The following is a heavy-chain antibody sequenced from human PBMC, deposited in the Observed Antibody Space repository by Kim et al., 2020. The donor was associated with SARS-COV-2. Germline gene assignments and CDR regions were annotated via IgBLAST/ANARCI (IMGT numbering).Heavy chain of an antibody. CDR3: AKTSYYSGSGSYYIFDD. V-gene: IGHV3-7*03. CDR2: IKQDASEK. Sequence: GGSLRLSCVASGFTFSNYWMSWVRQAPGKGLEWVANIKQDASEKSYVDSVKGRFTISRDNTKKSLFLQMNSLRAEDTAVYYCAKTSYYSGSGSYYIFDDWGQGTLVTVSP. CDR1: GFTFSNYW. J-gene: IGHJ4*02. D-gene: IGHD3-10*01.